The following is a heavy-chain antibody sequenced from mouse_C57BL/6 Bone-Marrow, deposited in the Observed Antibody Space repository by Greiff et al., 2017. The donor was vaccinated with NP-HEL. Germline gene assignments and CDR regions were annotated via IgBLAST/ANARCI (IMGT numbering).Heavy chain of an antibody. J-gene: IGHJ3*01. CDR3: ARHEDEVLLRRFAY. V-gene: IGHV1-62-2*01. Sequence: VQLQESGAELVKPGASVKLSCKASGYTFTEYTIHWVKQRSGQGLEWIGWFYPGSGSIKYNEKFKGKATLTADKSSSTVYMETSRWTSDNSAVYLCARHEDEVLLRRFAYWGQGTLVTVSA. CDR2: FYPGSGSI. CDR1: GYTFTEYT. D-gene: IGHD1-1*01.